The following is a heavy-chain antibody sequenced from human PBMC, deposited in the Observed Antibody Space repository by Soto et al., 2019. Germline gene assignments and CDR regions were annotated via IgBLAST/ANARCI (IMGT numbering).Heavy chain of an antibody. D-gene: IGHD2-21*01. V-gene: IGHV3-23*01. Sequence: GGSLRLSCAASGFTFSSYAMSWVRQAPGKGLEWVSAISGSGGSTYYADSVKGRFTISRDNSKNTLYLQMNSLRAEDTAVYYCAKDLNTHKLFPGNYYYGMDVWGQGTTVTVSS. CDR3: AKDLNTHKLFPGNYYYGMDV. CDR2: ISGSGGST. J-gene: IGHJ6*02. CDR1: GFTFSSYA.